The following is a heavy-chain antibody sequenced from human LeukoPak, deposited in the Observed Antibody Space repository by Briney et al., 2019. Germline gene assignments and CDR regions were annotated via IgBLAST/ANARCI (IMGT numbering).Heavy chain of an antibody. D-gene: IGHD5-24*01. CDR2: IIPIFGTA. CDR1: GGSFSSYA. CDR3: ARDREMATITCLDY. V-gene: IGHV1-69*13. Sequence: ASVKVSCKASGGSFSSYAISWVRQAPGQGLEWKGGIIPIFGTANYAQKFQGRVTITADESTSTAYMELSSLRSEDTAVYYCARDREMATITCLDYWGQGTLVTVSS. J-gene: IGHJ4*02.